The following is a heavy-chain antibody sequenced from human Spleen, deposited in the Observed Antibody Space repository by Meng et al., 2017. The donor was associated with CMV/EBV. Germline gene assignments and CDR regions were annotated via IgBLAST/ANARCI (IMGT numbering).Heavy chain of an antibody. Sequence: SGFPFSNAWMSCVRQAPGKGLGWVGRIKSKTDGGTTDYAAPVKGRFTISRDNAKNTLYLEMNSLRAEDTAVYYCGREMVRAYSVDNWGQGTLVTVSS. J-gene: IGHJ4*02. CDR3: GREMVRAYSVDN. V-gene: IGHV3-15*05. CDR2: IKSKTDGGTT. D-gene: IGHD3-10*01. CDR1: GFPFSNAW.